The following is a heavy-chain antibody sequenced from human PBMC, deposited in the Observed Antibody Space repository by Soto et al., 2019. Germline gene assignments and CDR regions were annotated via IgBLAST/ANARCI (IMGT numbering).Heavy chain of an antibody. V-gene: IGHV1-69*06. CDR3: ARAIVVVTAIHYYYGMDV. Sequence: QAPGQGLEWMGGIIPIFGTANYAQKFQGRVTITADKSTSTAYMELSSLRSEDTAVYYCARAIVVVTAIHYYYGMDVWGQGTTVTVSS. D-gene: IGHD2-21*02. CDR2: IIPIFGTA. J-gene: IGHJ6*02.